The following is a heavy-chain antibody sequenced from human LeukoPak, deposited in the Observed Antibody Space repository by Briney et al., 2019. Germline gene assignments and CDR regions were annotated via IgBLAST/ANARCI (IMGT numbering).Heavy chain of an antibody. Sequence: GGSLRLSCAASGFSFSSYSMNWVRQAPGKGLEWVSFIYSGGNTHYSDSVKGRFTISRDNSKNTLYLQMNSLRAEDTAVYYCARRAGEYSHPYDYWGQGTLVTVSS. CDR3: ARRAGEYSHPYDY. J-gene: IGHJ4*02. D-gene: IGHD4-17*01. CDR1: GFSFSSYS. V-gene: IGHV3-53*01. CDR2: IYSGGNT.